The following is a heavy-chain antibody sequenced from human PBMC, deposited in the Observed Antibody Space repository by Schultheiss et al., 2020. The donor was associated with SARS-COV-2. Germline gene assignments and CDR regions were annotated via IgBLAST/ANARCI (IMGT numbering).Heavy chain of an antibody. J-gene: IGHJ4*02. CDR2: IWYDGSNE. D-gene: IGHD5-18*01. Sequence: GGSLRLSCVASGFTFSGYGMHWVRQAPGKGLGWVAVIWYDGSNEYYADSVKGRFTISRDNSKNTLYLQMNGLRAEDTAVYYCARDTWRTTAMVIPDYWGQGTLVTVSS. V-gene: IGHV3-33*01. CDR3: ARDTWRTTAMVIPDY. CDR1: GFTFSGYG.